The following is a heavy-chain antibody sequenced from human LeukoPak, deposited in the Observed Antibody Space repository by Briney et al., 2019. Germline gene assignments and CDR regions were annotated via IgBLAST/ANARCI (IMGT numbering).Heavy chain of an antibody. D-gene: IGHD3-22*01. V-gene: IGHV3-30*02. CDR2: IRYDGSNK. CDR3: AKDRDSSGYLVY. CDR1: GFAFSSYG. J-gene: IGHJ4*02. Sequence: PGGSLRLSCAASGFAFSSYGMHWVRQAPGKGLEWVAFIRYDGSNKYYADSVKGRFTISRDNSKNTLYLQMSSLRAEDTAVYYCAKDRDSSGYLVYWGQGTLVTVSS.